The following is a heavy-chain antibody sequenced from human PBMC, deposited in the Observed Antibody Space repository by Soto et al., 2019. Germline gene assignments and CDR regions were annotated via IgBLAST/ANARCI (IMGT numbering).Heavy chain of an antibody. Sequence: ASVKVSCKASGYTFTGYYMHWVRQAPGQGLEWMGWINPNSGGTNYVQKFQGWVTMTRDTSITTAYMELSRLRSDDTAVYYCARDVVGPDYFASWGQGTLVTVSS. V-gene: IGHV1-2*04. CDR3: ARDVVGPDYFAS. D-gene: IGHD2-21*01. CDR2: INPNSGGT. J-gene: IGHJ4*02. CDR1: GYTFTGYY.